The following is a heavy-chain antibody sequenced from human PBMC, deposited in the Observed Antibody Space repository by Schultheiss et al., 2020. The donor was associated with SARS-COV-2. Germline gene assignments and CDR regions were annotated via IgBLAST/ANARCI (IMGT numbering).Heavy chain of an antibody. CDR3: ARSGYGEYEYYYYGMDV. CDR2: INAGNGNT. CDR1: GYTFTSYA. V-gene: IGHV1-3*01. J-gene: IGHJ6*02. Sequence: ASVKVSCKASGYTFTSYAMHWVRQAPGQRLEWMGWINAGNGNTKYSQKFQGRVTITRDTSASTAYMELSSLRSEDTAVYYCARSGYGEYEYYYYGMDVWGQGTTVTVSS. D-gene: IGHD4-17*01.